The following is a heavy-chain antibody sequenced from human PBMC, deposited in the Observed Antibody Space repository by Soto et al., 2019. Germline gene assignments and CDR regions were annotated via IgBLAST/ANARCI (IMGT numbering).Heavy chain of an antibody. CDR3: ARVGMNYYYYGMDV. J-gene: IGHJ6*02. V-gene: IGHV3-48*02. CDR1: GFTFSSYS. CDR2: ISSSSSTI. Sequence: GSLRLSCAASGFTFSSYSMNWVRQAPGKGLEWVSYISSSSSTIYYADSVKGRFTISRDNAKNSLYLQMNSLRDEDTAVYYCARVGMNYYYYGMDVWGQGTTVTVSS.